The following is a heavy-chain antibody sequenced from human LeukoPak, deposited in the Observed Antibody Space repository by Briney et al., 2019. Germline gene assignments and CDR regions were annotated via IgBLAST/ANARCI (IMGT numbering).Heavy chain of an antibody. Sequence: SVKVSCKASGGTFSSYAISWVRQAPGQGLEWMGGIIPIFGTANYAQKFQGRVTIAADESTSAAYMELSSLRSEDTAVYYCARAPGIAALLMDVWGKGTTVTVSS. CDR2: IIPIFGTA. CDR1: GGTFSSYA. D-gene: IGHD6-6*01. V-gene: IGHV1-69*13. J-gene: IGHJ6*03. CDR3: ARAPGIAALLMDV.